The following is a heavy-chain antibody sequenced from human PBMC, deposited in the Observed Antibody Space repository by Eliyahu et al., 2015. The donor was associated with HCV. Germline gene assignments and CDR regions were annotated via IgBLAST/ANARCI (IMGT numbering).Heavy chain of an antibody. CDR2: VSNSGGST. Sequence: EVQLLESGGGLVQPGGSLRLSCXASGFXFSSYAMXWVRQAPGKGLEWVSAVSNSGGSTYYADSVKGRFTISRDNSKNTLYLQMNSLRAEDTAVYYCAKEHLGDTAMGYFDYWGQGTLVTVSS. J-gene: IGHJ4*02. CDR1: GFXFSSYA. V-gene: IGHV3-23*01. CDR3: AKEHLGDTAMGYFDY. D-gene: IGHD5-18*01.